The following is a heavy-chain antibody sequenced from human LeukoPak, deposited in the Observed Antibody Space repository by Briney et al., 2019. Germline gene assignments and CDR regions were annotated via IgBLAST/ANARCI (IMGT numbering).Heavy chain of an antibody. CDR2: INHSGST. D-gene: IGHD2-2*02. J-gene: IGHJ6*02. Sequence: PSETLSLTCAVYGGSFSGYYWSWIRQPPGKGLEWIGEINHSGSTNYNPSLKSRVTISVDASKNQFSLKLSSVTAADTAVYYCARVIRPIGYCSSTSCYTSGMDVWGQGTTVTVSS. CDR3: ARVIRPIGYCSSTSCYTSGMDV. V-gene: IGHV4-34*01. CDR1: GGSFSGYY.